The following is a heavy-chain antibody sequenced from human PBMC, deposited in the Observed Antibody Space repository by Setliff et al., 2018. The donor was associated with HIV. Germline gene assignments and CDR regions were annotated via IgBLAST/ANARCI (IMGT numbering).Heavy chain of an antibody. J-gene: IGHJ4*02. CDR2: IYHTGRP. D-gene: IGHD5-18*01. Sequence: SETLSLTCTVSAYSIGSSYIWGWIRQSPGKGLEWIANIYHTGRPFYNPSLQSRVTISVDTSKNQFSLKLTSVTAADTAVYYCATADYIYGRNVFDYWGQGSLVTVSS. CDR1: AYSIGSSYI. V-gene: IGHV4-38-2*02. CDR3: ATADYIYGRNVFDY.